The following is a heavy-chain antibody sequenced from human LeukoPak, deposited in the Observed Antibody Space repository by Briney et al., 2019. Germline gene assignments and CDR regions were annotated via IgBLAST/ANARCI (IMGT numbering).Heavy chain of an antibody. CDR3: ARESHVTREDY. J-gene: IGHJ4*02. CDR1: GYTFTSYG. CDR2: ISANDGNT. Sequence: ASVKVSCKASGYTFTSYGISWVRQAPGQGLEWMGWISANDGNTDYPQKLQGRVTMTTNTSTSTAYMELRSLRSDDTAVYYCARESHVTREDYWGQGTLVTVSS. D-gene: IGHD3-10*01. V-gene: IGHV1-18*01.